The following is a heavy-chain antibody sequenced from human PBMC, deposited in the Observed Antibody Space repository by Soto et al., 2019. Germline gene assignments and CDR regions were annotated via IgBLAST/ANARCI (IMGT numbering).Heavy chain of an antibody. CDR1: GFTFSSYS. CDR3: ARDREYSSSSVFYYYYGMDV. Sequence: GGSLRLSCAASGFTFSSYSMNWVRQAPGKGLEWVSSISSSSSYIYYADSVKGRFTISRDNAKNSLYLQMNSLRAEDTAVYYRARDREYSSSSVFYYYYGMDVWGQGTTVTVSS. CDR2: ISSSSSYI. J-gene: IGHJ6*02. D-gene: IGHD6-6*01. V-gene: IGHV3-21*01.